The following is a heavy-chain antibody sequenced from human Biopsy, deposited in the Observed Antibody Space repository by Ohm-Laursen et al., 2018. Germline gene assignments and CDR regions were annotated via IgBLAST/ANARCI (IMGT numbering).Heavy chain of an antibody. J-gene: IGHJ4*02. V-gene: IGHV4-38-2*01. CDR1: GFSISSGFH. CDR2: IYRTGTT. D-gene: IGHD2-15*01. Sequence: GILSLTCGVSGFSISSGFHWAWIRQPPGKGLERIGFIYRTGTTTYNPSFKSQVAMAVDTSKNQFSLTLNSVTAADTAVYYCARMKGRGYFDYWGQGTLVTVSS. CDR3: ARMKGRGYFDY.